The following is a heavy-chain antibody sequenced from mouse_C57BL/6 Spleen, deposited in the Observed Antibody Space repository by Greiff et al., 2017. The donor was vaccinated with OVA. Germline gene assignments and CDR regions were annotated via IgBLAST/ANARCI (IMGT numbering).Heavy chain of an antibody. CDR1: GYAFSSYW. CDR2: IYPGDGDT. CDR3: ARSALLRSLYWYFDV. J-gene: IGHJ1*03. Sequence: QVQLQQSGAELVKPGASVKISCKASGYAFSSYWMNWVKQRPGKGLEWIGQIYPGDGDTNYNGKFKGKATLTADKSSSTAYMQLSSLTSEDSAVYFCARSALLRSLYWYFDVWGTGTTVTVSS. V-gene: IGHV1-80*01. D-gene: IGHD1-1*01.